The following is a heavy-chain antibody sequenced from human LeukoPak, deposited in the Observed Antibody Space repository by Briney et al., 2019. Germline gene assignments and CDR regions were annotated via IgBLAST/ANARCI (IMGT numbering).Heavy chain of an antibody. J-gene: IGHJ4*02. Sequence: GGSLRLSCAASGFTFSSYAMSWVRQAPGKGLEWVSGISGSGGTTYYADSMQGRFTISRDNSKKTLFLQMSSLRAEDTAVYYCAKGDVVTAIFPLDYWGQGTLVIVSS. D-gene: IGHD5-12*01. V-gene: IGHV3-23*01. CDR1: GFTFSSYA. CDR2: ISGSGGTT. CDR3: AKGDVVTAIFPLDY.